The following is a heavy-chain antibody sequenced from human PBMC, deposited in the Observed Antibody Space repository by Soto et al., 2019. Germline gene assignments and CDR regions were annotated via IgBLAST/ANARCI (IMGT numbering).Heavy chain of an antibody. CDR2: ISFSGSTI. V-gene: IGHV3-48*03. D-gene: IGHD3-3*02. CDR1: GFAFSNYE. J-gene: IGHJ4*02. Sequence: PGGSLRLSCAASGFAFSNYEMNWVRQAPGKGLECVSYISFSGSTIYYADSVKGRFTISRDDAKNSLYLQMDSLRADDTAVYYCARESFSASPNFFDYWGQGTLVTVSS. CDR3: ARESFSASPNFFDY.